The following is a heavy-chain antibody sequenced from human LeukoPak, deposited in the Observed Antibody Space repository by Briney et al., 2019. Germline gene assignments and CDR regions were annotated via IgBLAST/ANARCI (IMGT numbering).Heavy chain of an antibody. D-gene: IGHD2-15*01. CDR2: INHSGST. J-gene: IGHJ4*02. CDR3: ARRALVVVAAYTFDY. CDR1: GGSFSGYY. V-gene: IGHV4-34*01. Sequence: SETLSLTCAVYGGSFSGYYWSWIRQPPGKGLEWIGEINHSGSTNYNPSLKSRVTISVDTSKNQFSLKLSSVTAADTAVYYCARRALVVVAAYTFDYWGQGTLVTVSS.